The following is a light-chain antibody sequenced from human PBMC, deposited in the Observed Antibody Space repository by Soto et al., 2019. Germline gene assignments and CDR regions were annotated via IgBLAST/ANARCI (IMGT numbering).Light chain of an antibody. Sequence: QSVLTQPPSVSGAPGQRVTISCTGSSSNIGAGYDVHWYQQLPGTAPKLLIYGNSNRPSGVPDRFSGSKSGTSASVAITGLQAEDEADYYCQSYDSSLSGIVFGTGTKLTVL. CDR1: SSNIGAGYD. CDR2: GNS. V-gene: IGLV1-40*01. J-gene: IGLJ1*01. CDR3: QSYDSSLSGIV.